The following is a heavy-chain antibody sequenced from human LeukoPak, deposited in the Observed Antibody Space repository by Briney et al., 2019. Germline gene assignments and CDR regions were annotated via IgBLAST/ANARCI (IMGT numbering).Heavy chain of an antibody. CDR2: IGSSSSTI. CDR1: GFTFSSYS. Sequence: PGGSLRLSCAASGFTFSSYSMNWVRQAPGKGLEWVSYIGSSSSTIYYADSVKGRFTISRDNAKNSLYLQMNSLRAEDTAVYYCARAAYYYDSSGYYFDYWGQGTLVTVSS. V-gene: IGHV3-48*01. CDR3: ARAAYYYDSSGYYFDY. J-gene: IGHJ4*02. D-gene: IGHD3-22*01.